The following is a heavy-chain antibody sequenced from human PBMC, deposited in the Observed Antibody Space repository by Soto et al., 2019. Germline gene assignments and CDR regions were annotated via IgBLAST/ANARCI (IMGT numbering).Heavy chain of an antibody. CDR1: RYTFTGYY. V-gene: IGHV1-2*02. CDR3: ARVMSGSYLGHGYYFDY. Sequence: PSVKVSCKASRYTFTGYYMHWVRQAPGQGLEWMGWIDPNSGGTDYAQKFQGRVTMTRDTFISTAYMELSRLRVDDTAVYYCARVMSGSYLGHGYYFDYWGQGTLVTVSS. CDR2: IDPNSGGT. D-gene: IGHD1-26*01. J-gene: IGHJ4*02.